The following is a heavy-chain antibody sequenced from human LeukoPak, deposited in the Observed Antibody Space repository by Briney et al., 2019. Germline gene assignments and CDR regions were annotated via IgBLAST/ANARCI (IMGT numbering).Heavy chain of an antibody. D-gene: IGHD2-2*01. CDR3: ARAGDIVVVPAAHPFDY. V-gene: IGHV1-18*01. J-gene: IGHJ4*02. Sequence: ASVKVSCKASGYTFTSYGISWVRQAPGQGLEWMGWISAYNGNTNYAQKLQGRVTMTTDTSTSTAYMELRSLRSDDTAVYYCARAGDIVVVPAAHPFDYWGQGTLVTVSS. CDR1: GYTFTSYG. CDR2: ISAYNGNT.